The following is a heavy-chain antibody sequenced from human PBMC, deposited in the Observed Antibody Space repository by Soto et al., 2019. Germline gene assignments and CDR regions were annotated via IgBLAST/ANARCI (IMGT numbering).Heavy chain of an antibody. CDR2: ISYDGRNK. J-gene: IGHJ6*02. Sequence: PGGSPRRSCAASGCTFCSDGMQRVRQDTDKGLEWVAVISYDGRNKYYADSVRGRFTISRDNSKNTLYLQMNSLRAEDTAVYYCAGRYCSGGSCYALDDRFYYGMDVWGQGTTVTVSS. CDR3: AGRYCSGGSCYALDDRFYYGMDV. D-gene: IGHD2-15*01. V-gene: IGHV3-30*03. CDR1: GCTFCSDG.